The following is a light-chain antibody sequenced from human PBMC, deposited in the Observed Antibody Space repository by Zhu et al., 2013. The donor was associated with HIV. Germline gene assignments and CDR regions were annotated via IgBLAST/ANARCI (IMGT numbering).Light chain of an antibody. CDR3: QQRSDLPLT. V-gene: IGKV3-11*01. Sequence: EIVLTQSPVTLSLSPGERATLSCRASQSVANSLAWYQQKPGQAPRLLIYDAFKRAADIPVRFSASGSGTDFTLTISRLETEDFAVYYCQQRSDLPLTFGGGTKVDIK. J-gene: IGKJ4*01. CDR1: QSVANS. CDR2: DAF.